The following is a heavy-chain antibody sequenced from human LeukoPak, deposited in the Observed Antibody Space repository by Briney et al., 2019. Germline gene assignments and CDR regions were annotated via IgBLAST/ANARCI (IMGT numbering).Heavy chain of an antibody. D-gene: IGHD2/OR15-2a*01. CDR1: GYIFTSYY. Sequence: ASVKVSCKASGYIFTSYYMHWVRQAPGQGLEWMGIINPREGNTNYAQKFQGRVTMTRDTSTSTVYMELSDLRSEDTAVYYCARELSGGYFDYWGQGILVTVSS. CDR2: INPREGNT. J-gene: IGHJ4*02. V-gene: IGHV1-46*01. CDR3: ARELSGGYFDY.